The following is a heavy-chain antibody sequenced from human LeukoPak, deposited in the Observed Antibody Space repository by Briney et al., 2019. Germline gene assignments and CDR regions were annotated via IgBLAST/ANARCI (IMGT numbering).Heavy chain of an antibody. CDR3: LRNPIGTYNRH. D-gene: IGHD1-14*01. CDR1: GCSVNSFY. Sequence: SETLTLTCTVSGCSVNSFYWNWVRQAPGKGLEWIGYVSYSGITIYNPSPKSRGDISLEKSSNHFSLMQRSGTRADTTTYYYLRNPIGTYNRHWGQGSLVTV. J-gene: IGHJ4*02. V-gene: IGHV4-59*02. CDR2: VSYSGIT.